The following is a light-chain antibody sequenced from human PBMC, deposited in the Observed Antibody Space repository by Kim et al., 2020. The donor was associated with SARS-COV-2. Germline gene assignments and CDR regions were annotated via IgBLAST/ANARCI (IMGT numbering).Light chain of an antibody. CDR2: DST. CDR1: QSVTRL. V-gene: IGKV3-11*01. J-gene: IGKJ4*01. Sequence: SPGETAPPSSGGRQSVTRLLAYHQQTRGQAPLLLIYDSTSGTAGLPARFSGSGSGTYFNPTSSRLAPEVFAVYYCQRRYSWPPLTFGGGTKVDIK. CDR3: QRRYSWPPLT.